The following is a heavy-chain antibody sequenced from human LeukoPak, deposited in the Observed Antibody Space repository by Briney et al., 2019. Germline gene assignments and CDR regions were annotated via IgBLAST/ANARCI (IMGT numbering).Heavy chain of an antibody. CDR2: IIPILGIA. CDR3: ARDRSGSYYWSDY. D-gene: IGHD1-26*01. CDR1: GGTFSSYA. V-gene: IGHV1-69*04. J-gene: IGHJ4*02. Sequence: ASVKVSCKASGGTFSSYAISWVRQAPGQGLEWMGRIIPILGIANYAQKFQGRVTITADKSTSTAYMELSSLRSEDTAVYYCARDRSGSYYWSDYWGQGTLVTVSS.